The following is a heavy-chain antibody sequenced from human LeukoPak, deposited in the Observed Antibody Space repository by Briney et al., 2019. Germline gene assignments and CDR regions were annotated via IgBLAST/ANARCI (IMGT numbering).Heavy chain of an antibody. CDR3: ARESVAGYSYGPHYFDC. Sequence: PGGSLRLSCAASGFSFSSYNMNWVRQAPGKGPEWVSSITSSSSYIYYADSVKGRFTISRDNAKNSLYLQMDSLRAEDTAVYYCARESVAGYSYGPHYFDCWGQGTLVTVSS. D-gene: IGHD5-18*01. CDR1: GFSFSSYN. CDR2: ITSSSSYI. J-gene: IGHJ4*02. V-gene: IGHV3-21*06.